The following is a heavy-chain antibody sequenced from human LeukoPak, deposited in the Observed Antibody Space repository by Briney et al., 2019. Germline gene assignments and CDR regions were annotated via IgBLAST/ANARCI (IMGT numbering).Heavy chain of an antibody. CDR3: ARVTMVRGVNWYFDL. Sequence: SETLSLTCAVYGGSFSGYYWSWIRQPPGKGLEWIGEINHSGSTNYNPSLKSRVTISVDTSKNQFSLKLSSVTAADAAVYYCARVTMVRGVNWYFDLWGRGTLVTVSS. D-gene: IGHD3-10*01. J-gene: IGHJ2*01. CDR1: GGSFSGYY. V-gene: IGHV4-34*01. CDR2: INHSGST.